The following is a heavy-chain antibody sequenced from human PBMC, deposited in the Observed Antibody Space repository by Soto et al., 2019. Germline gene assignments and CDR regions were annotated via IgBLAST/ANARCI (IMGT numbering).Heavy chain of an antibody. V-gene: IGHV1-18*01. Sequence: AASVKVSCKASGYTFTSYGISWVRQAPGQGLEWMGWISAYNGNTNYAQKLQGRVTMTTDTSTSTAYMELRSLRSDDTAVYYCARLPPYSSGLDFDYWGQGTLVTVSS. CDR1: GYTFTSYG. J-gene: IGHJ4*02. D-gene: IGHD6-19*01. CDR2: ISAYNGNT. CDR3: ARLPPYSSGLDFDY.